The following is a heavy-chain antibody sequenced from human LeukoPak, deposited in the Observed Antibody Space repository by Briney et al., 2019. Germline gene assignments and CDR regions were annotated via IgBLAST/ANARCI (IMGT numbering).Heavy chain of an antibody. CDR3: AGGRDGFSYYFDY. CDR1: GYTFTSYG. D-gene: IGHD5-24*01. Sequence: GASVKVSCKASGYTFTSYGISWVRQAPGQGLEWMGWISAYNGNTNYAQKLQGRVTITADKSTSTAYMELSSLRSEDTAVYYCAGGRDGFSYYFDYWGQGTLVTVSS. J-gene: IGHJ4*02. CDR2: ISAYNGNT. V-gene: IGHV1-18*01.